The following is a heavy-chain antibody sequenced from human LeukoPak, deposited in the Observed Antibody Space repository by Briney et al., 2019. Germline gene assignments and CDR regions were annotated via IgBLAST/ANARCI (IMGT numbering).Heavy chain of an antibody. CDR1: GFPFSNYW. J-gene: IGHJ4*02. D-gene: IGHD2-15*01. CDR2: INSDGSIT. V-gene: IGHV3-74*01. CDR3: ARAVVVSAIPSD. Sequence: PGGSLRLSCAASGFPFSNYWMHWVRHAPGKGLMWVSRINSDGSITIYADSVKGRFTISRDNAKNTLYLQMNSLRAEAPAVYYCARAVVVSAIPSDWGQGTLVTVSS.